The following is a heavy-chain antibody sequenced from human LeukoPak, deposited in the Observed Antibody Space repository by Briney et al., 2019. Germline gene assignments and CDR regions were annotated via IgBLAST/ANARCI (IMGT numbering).Heavy chain of an antibody. J-gene: IGHJ3*02. Sequence: TLSLTCTVSGGSISSGDYYWSWIRQPPGKGLEWIGYIYYSGSTYYNPSLKSRVTISVDTSKNQFSLKLSSVTAADTAVYYCARDYGGVPAAVIWGQGTMVTVSS. CDR1: GGSISSGDYY. V-gene: IGHV4-30-4*08. D-gene: IGHD2-2*01. CDR3: ARDYGGVPAAVI. CDR2: IYYSGST.